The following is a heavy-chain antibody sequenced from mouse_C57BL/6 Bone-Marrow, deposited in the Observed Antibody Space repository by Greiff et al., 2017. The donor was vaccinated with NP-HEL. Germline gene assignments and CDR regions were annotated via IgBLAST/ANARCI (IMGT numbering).Heavy chain of an antibody. D-gene: IGHD1-1*01. CDR3: ARYYGSSYGYFVF. Sequence: EVKLQESGPVLVKPGPSVKISCKASGFTFTDYYMHWVKQSHGKSLEWIGLVYPYNGGTSYNQKFKGKATLTVDTSSSTAYMELNSLTSEDSAVYYCARYYGSSYGYFVFWGTGTTVTVSS. CDR2: VYPYNGGT. V-gene: IGHV1-36*01. CDR1: GFTFTDYY. J-gene: IGHJ1*03.